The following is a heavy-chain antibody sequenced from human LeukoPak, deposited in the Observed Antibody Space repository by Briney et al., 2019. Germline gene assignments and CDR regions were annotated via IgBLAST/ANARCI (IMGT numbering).Heavy chain of an antibody. J-gene: IGHJ4*02. V-gene: IGHV1-18*01. Sequence: ASVKVSCKASGYTFTSYGISWVRRAPGQGLEWMGWISAYNGNTNYAQKLQGRVTMTTDTSTSTAYMELRSLRSDDTAVYYCARDRDLIYDFWSGLVYWGQGTLVTVSS. CDR2: ISAYNGNT. CDR1: GYTFTSYG. CDR3: ARDRDLIYDFWSGLVY. D-gene: IGHD3-3*01.